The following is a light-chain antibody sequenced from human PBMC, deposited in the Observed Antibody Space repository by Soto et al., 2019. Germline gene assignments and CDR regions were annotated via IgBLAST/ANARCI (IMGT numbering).Light chain of an antibody. J-gene: IGLJ1*01. V-gene: IGLV3-21*02. CDR3: QVWDSSSDHPGV. Sequence: SYELTQPPSVSVAQGQPPRIPWGGNNIGSKSVHWYQQKPGQAPVLVVYDDSDRPSGIPERFSGSNSGNTATLTISRVEAGDEADYYCQVWDSSSDHPGVFGTGTKVTVL. CDR1: NIGSKS. CDR2: DDS.